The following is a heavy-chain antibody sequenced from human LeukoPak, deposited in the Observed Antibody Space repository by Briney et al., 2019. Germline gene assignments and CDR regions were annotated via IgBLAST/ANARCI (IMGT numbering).Heavy chain of an antibody. Sequence: GGSLRLSCAASGFTFSRYWMHWVRQAPGKGLMWVSRISPDGSTTLYADSVKGRFTISRDNAKNTLYLQMNSLRAEDTAVYYCARANFYAFDIWGQGTMVTVSS. CDR1: GFTFSRYW. J-gene: IGHJ3*02. CDR3: ARANFYAFDI. CDR2: ISPDGSTT. D-gene: IGHD1-1*01. V-gene: IGHV3-74*03.